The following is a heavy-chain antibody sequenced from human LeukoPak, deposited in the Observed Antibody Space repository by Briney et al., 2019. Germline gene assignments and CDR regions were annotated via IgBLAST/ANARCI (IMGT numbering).Heavy chain of an antibody. V-gene: IGHV4-39*01. Sequence: SETLSLTCTVSGGSISSSSYYWGWIRPPPGKGLEWIGSIYYSGSTYYNPSLKSRVTISVDTSKNQFSLKLSSVTAADTAVYYCARPISSSSLTYNWFDPWGQGTLVTVSS. CDR1: GGSISSSSYY. J-gene: IGHJ5*02. D-gene: IGHD6-6*01. CDR3: ARPISSSSLTYNWFDP. CDR2: IYYSGST.